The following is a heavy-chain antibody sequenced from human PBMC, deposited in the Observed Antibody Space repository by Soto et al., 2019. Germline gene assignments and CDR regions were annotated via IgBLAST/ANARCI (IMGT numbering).Heavy chain of an antibody. CDR1: GFTFGDYA. CDR3: TSLDFWSGSYYYYYYGMDV. V-gene: IGHV3-49*04. D-gene: IGHD3-3*01. CDR2: IRSKAYGGTT. Sequence: GGSLRLSCTASGFTFGDYAMSWVRQAPGKGLEWVGFIRSKAYGGTTEYAASVKGRFTISRDDSKSIAYLQMNSLKTEDTAVYYCTSLDFWSGSYYYYYYGMDVWGQGTTVT. J-gene: IGHJ6*02.